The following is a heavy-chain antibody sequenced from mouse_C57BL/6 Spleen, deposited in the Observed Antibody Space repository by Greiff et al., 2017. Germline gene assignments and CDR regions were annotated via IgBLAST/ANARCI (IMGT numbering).Heavy chain of an antibody. D-gene: IGHD1-1*01. CDR3: ARSAGRVVEPLYYFDY. V-gene: IGHV1-55*01. CDR2: IYPGSGST. Sequence: QVQLQQSGAELVKPGASVKMSCKASGYTFTSYWITWVKQRPGQGLEWIGDIYPGSGSTNYNEKFKSKATLTVDTSSSTAYMQLSSLTSEDSAVYYCARSAGRVVEPLYYFDYWGQGTTLTVSS. CDR1: GYTFTSYW. J-gene: IGHJ2*01.